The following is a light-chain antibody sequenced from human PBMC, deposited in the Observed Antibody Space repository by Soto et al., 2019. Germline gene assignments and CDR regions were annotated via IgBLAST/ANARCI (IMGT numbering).Light chain of an antibody. V-gene: IGLV4-69*01. Sequence: QPVLTQSPSASASLGDSVKLTCTLSSGHSSYAIAWHQQQPEKGPRYLMKLNSDGSHSKGDGIPDRCSGSSSGAERSLTISSLQSEEEADYYCQTWGTGIVLGGGTNLTV. CDR3: QTWGTGIV. CDR1: SGHSSYA. J-gene: IGLJ2*01. CDR2: LNSDGSH.